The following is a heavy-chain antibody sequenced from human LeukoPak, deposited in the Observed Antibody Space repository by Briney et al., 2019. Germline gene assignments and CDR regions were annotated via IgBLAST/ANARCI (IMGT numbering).Heavy chain of an antibody. CDR1: GFTFSSYG. D-gene: IGHD5-18*01. CDR2: IWYDGSNK. V-gene: IGHV3-33*01. Sequence: GGSLRLSCAASGFTFSSYGMHWVRQAPGKGLEWVAVIWYDGSNKYYADSVKGRFTISRDNSKNTLYLQMNSLRAEDTAVYHCASLGYSFGYEQPDYWGQGTLVTVSS. J-gene: IGHJ4*02. CDR3: ASLGYSFGYEQPDY.